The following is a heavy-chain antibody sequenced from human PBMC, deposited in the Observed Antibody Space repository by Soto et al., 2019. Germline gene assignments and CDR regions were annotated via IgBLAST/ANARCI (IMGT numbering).Heavy chain of an antibody. J-gene: IGHJ4*02. V-gene: IGHV1-46*01. D-gene: IGHD4-4*01. CDR1: GFTFTNSA. CDR2: IDLGGGST. Sequence: ASVKVSCKASGFTFTNSAVQWVRQARGQGLEWMGRIDLGGGSTSYAQKFQGRVTMTRDTSTSTVYMELSSLRSEDTAVYYCASSPTLVRLQSSENWGQGTLVTVSS. CDR3: ASSPTLVRLQSSEN.